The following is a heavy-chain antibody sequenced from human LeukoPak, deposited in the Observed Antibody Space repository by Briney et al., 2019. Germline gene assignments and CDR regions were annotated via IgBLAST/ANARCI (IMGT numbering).Heavy chain of an antibody. Sequence: SETLSLTCTVSGGSISSYYWSWIRQPPGKGLEWIGYIYYSGSTYYNPSLKSRVTISVDTSKNQFSLKLSSVTAADTAVYYCARAEVRGVISPGYNWFDPWGQGTLVTVSS. J-gene: IGHJ5*02. V-gene: IGHV4-59*12. D-gene: IGHD3-10*01. CDR1: GGSISSYY. CDR3: ARAEVRGVISPGYNWFDP. CDR2: IYYSGST.